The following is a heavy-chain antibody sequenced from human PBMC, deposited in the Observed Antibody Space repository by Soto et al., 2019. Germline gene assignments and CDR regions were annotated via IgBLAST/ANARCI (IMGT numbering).Heavy chain of an antibody. Sequence: QLQLQGSGPGVVKPSETLSLTCTVSGGSVSSIYYYWGWIRQPPGRGLEWIGSIYYGGNTYYNPSLESRVTISVDTSRSQFSLRLSSVTAADTAVYYCARQGGEDSISRDFFDSWGQGTLVTVSS. J-gene: IGHJ4*02. CDR3: ARQGGEDSISRDFFDS. D-gene: IGHD2-21*01. CDR2: IYYGGNT. CDR1: GGSVSSIYYY. V-gene: IGHV4-39*01.